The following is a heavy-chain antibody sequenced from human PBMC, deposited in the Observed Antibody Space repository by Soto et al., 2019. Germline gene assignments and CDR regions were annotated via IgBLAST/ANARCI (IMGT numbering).Heavy chain of an antibody. Sequence: GESLKISCKGSGYSFTSYWISCVRQMPGKGLEWIGMIDPSDSYTNYSPSFQGHVTISADKSISTAYLQWSSLKASDTAMYYCARHPAVVTPGEYYGMDVWAKGTTVTV. CDR2: IDPSDSYT. V-gene: IGHV5-10-1*01. D-gene: IGHD2-15*01. J-gene: IGHJ6*04. CDR1: GYSFTSYW. CDR3: ARHPAVVTPGEYYGMDV.